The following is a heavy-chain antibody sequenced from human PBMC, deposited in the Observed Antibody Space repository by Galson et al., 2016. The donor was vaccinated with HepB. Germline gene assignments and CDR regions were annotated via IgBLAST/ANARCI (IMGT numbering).Heavy chain of an antibody. J-gene: IGHJ4*02. CDR2: ISYDGSIK. Sequence: SLRLSCAASGFTFSSYSMHWVRQAPGKGLEWVAVISYDGSIKYYADSVKGRFTISRDNSKNTLYLQMNSLRAEDTAVYYCAKILYEQDYWGQGTLVTVSS. CDR1: GFTFSSYS. D-gene: IGHD5/OR15-5a*01. V-gene: IGHV3-30*18. CDR3: AKILYEQDY.